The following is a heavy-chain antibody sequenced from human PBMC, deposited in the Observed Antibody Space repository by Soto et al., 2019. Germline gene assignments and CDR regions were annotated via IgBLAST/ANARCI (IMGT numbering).Heavy chain of an antibody. CDR2: INGDGSST. J-gene: IGHJ6*03. CDR1: GFTFSSYW. D-gene: IGHD3-3*01. CDR3: TRDVYYDFWSGYSGYYYYYMDV. Sequence: PGGSLRLSCAASGFTFSSYWMHWVRQDQGKGLVCVSRINGDGSSTSYADSVKGRFTISRDNAKNTLYLQMNSLRAEDTAVYYCTRDVYYDFWSGYSGYYYYYMDVWGKGT. V-gene: IGHV3-74*01.